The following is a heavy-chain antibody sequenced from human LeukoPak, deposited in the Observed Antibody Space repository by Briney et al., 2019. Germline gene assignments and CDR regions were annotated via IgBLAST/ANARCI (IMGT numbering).Heavy chain of an antibody. Sequence: PGGSLRLSCAASEFTVSSHYMSWVRQAPGKGLEWVSVIYTEGSTFYADSVKGRFTISRDNYKNTLYLQMNSLRAEDTAVYYCAITGESSNWFLYFDYWGQGTLVTVSS. D-gene: IGHD3-16*01. J-gene: IGHJ4*02. V-gene: IGHV3-53*01. CDR1: EFTVSSHY. CDR3: AITGESSNWFLYFDY. CDR2: IYTEGST.